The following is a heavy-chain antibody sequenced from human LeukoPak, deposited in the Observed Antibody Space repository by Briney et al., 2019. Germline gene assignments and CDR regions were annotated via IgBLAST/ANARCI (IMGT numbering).Heavy chain of an antibody. CDR1: GFTSSSYA. D-gene: IGHD3-9*01. V-gene: IGHV3-23*01. Sequence: PGGSLSLSCAPSGFTSSSYATSWVRPAPGKGLEWVSAIVASGDSTSYADSVKGRFTISRDNSRNTLYLQMNSLRAEDTAVYSCAKDLNKILRYFDWLSLLDYWGQGTLVTVSS. CDR2: IVASGDST. CDR3: AKDLNKILRYFDWLSLLDY. J-gene: IGHJ4*02.